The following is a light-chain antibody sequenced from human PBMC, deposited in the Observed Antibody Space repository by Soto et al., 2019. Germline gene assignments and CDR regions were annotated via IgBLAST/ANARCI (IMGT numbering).Light chain of an antibody. CDR3: TSYAGTYSFFYV. J-gene: IGLJ1*01. CDR1: SSDVCAYNY. Sequence: QSVLTQPPSPSGSPGQSVTISCTGTSSDVCAYNYVSLYQQLPGKAPKLIIYEVSKRPSGVPDRFSGSKSGNTASLTVSGLQAEDEADYYCTSYAGTYSFFYVFGTGTKVTVL. CDR2: EVS. V-gene: IGLV2-8*01.